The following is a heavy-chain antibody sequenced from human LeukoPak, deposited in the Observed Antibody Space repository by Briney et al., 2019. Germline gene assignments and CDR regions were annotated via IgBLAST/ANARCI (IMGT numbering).Heavy chain of an antibody. D-gene: IGHD3-22*01. Sequence: GGSLRLSCAASGFIFNTFWMSWVRQAPGKGLEWVSAISGSGGSTYYADSVKGRFTISRDNSKNTLYLQMNSLRAEDTAVYYCAKGQGYYYDSSGYYDYWGQGTLVTVSS. CDR1: GFIFNTFW. CDR3: AKGQGYYYDSSGYYDY. CDR2: ISGSGGST. V-gene: IGHV3-23*01. J-gene: IGHJ4*02.